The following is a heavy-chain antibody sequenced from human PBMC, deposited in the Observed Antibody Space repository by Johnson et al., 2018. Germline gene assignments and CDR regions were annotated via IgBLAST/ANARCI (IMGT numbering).Heavy chain of an antibody. CDR2: IRSKRYGGTT. Sequence: VQLQESGGGLIKPGRSLRLSCTASGFTFGDFAMTWFRQAPGKGLEWVGFIRSKRYGGTTEYAASVKARFTISRDDSKGIAHLQINSLRNEDTAMYYCSRDLGSGGAYYQHDAFEIWGQGTMVTVAS. D-gene: IGHD2-21*02. CDR1: GFTFGDFA. V-gene: IGHV3-49*05. CDR3: SRDLGSGGAYYQHDAFEI. J-gene: IGHJ3*02.